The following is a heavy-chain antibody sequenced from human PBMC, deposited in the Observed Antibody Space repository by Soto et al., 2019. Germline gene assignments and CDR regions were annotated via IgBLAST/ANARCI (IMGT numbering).Heavy chain of an antibody. CDR1: GGSISSYY. D-gene: IGHD3-22*01. V-gene: IGHV4-59*01. CDR3: ARAPHKYYYDSSGAFDY. J-gene: IGHJ4*02. Sequence: SGTLSLTCTVSGGSISSYYWSWIRQPPGKGLEWIGYIYYSGSTNYNPSLKSRVTISVDTSKNQFSLKLSSVTAADTAVYYCARAPHKYYYDSSGAFDYWGQGTLVTVSS. CDR2: IYYSGST.